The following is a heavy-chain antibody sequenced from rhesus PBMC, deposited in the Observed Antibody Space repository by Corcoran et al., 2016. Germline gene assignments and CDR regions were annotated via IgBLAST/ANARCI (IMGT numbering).Heavy chain of an antibody. CDR2: IYGSGSIT. CDR3: ASPFERGRFEV. J-gene: IGHJ5-1*01. Sequence: QVQLQESGPGLVKPSETLSLTCAVSGSAISSYWLSWIRPPPGKGLEWIGDIYGSGSITNYNPSLKSRVTLSVDTSKNQFSLKLSSVTAADTAVYYCASPFERGRFEVWGAGILVTVSA. D-gene: IGHD3-34*01. V-gene: IGHV4S11*01. CDR1: GSAISSYW.